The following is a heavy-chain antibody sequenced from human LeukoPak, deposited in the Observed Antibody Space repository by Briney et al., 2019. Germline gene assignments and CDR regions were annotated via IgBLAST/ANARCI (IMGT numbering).Heavy chain of an antibody. CDR3: TRAPRRRHLNWFDP. CDR1: GGSFSGYY. Sequence: SETLSLTCAVYGGSFSGYYWSWIRQPPGKGLEWIGEINHSGSTNYNPSLKSRVTISVDTSKNQFSLKLSSVTAADTAVYYCTRAPRRRHLNWFDPWGQGTLVTVSS. D-gene: IGHD6-25*01. CDR2: INHSGST. V-gene: IGHV4-34*01. J-gene: IGHJ5*02.